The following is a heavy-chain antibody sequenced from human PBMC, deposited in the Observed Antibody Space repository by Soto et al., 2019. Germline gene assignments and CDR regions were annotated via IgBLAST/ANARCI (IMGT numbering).Heavy chain of an antibody. D-gene: IGHD2-8*01. V-gene: IGHV4-4*07. CDR2: VYSTGRN. Sequence: QVQLQESGPGLLKPSETLFLTCTVSGVSLNPYYWSWIRQPAGRGLEWIGRVYSTGRNNYNPSLKRRVTMSADTSKNQLSLKLTSVTAADTAVYSCARDDLYQWSFDYWGQGILVTVSS. CDR1: GVSLNPYY. J-gene: IGHJ4*02. CDR3: ARDDLYQWSFDY.